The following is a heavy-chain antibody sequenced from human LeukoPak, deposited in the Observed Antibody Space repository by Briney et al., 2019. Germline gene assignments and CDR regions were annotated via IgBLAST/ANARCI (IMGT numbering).Heavy chain of an antibody. V-gene: IGHV3-53*01. D-gene: IGHD3-10*01. J-gene: IGHJ4*02. Sequence: GGSLRLSCAASGFTVSSNYMSWVRQAPGKGLEWVSVIYSGGSTYYADSVKGRFTISRDNAKNSLYLQMNSLRAEDTALYYCARVNYGSGSYTYYFDYWGQGTLVTVSS. CDR1: GFTVSSNY. CDR3: ARVNYGSGSYTYYFDY. CDR2: IYSGGST.